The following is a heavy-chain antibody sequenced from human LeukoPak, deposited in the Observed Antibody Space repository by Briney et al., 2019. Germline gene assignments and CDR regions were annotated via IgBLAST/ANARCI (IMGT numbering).Heavy chain of an antibody. CDR1: GFTFDDYA. CDR2: ISWNSGSI. V-gene: IGHV3-9*03. Sequence: GGSLRLSCAASGFTFDDYAMHWVRQAPGKGLEWVSGISWNSGSIGYADSVKGRFTISRGNAKNSLYLQMNSLRAEDMALYYCAKAKDYGDKSNYMDVWGKGTTVTVSS. D-gene: IGHD4-17*01. J-gene: IGHJ6*03. CDR3: AKAKDYGDKSNYMDV.